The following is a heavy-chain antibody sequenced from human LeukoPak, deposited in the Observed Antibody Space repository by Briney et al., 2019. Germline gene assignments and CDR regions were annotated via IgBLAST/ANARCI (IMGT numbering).Heavy chain of an antibody. CDR3: VAPRLFGATNGG. V-gene: IGHV3-48*01. J-gene: IGHJ4*02. CDR1: GFTFSSYS. CDR2: ISSSSSTI. D-gene: IGHD5-12*01. Sequence: GGSLRLSCAASGFTFSSYSMNWVRQAPGKGLEWVSYISSSSSTIYYADSVKGRFTISRDNAKNSLYLQMNSLRAEDTAVYYCVAPRLFGATNGGWGQGTLVTVSS.